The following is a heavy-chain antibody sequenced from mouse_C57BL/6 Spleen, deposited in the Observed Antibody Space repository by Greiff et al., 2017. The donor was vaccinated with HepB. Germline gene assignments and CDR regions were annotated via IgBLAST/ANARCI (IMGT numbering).Heavy chain of an antibody. CDR1: GFTFSDFY. V-gene: IGHV7-1*01. Sequence: EVKVVESGGGLVQSGRSLRLSCATSGFTFSDFYMEWVRQAPGKGLEWIAASRNKANDYTTEYSAAVKGRFIVSRDTSQSILYLQMNALRAEDTAIYYCARDARDYVSYWYFDVWGTGTTVTVSS. J-gene: IGHJ1*03. CDR2: SRNKANDYTT. D-gene: IGHD2-4*01. CDR3: ARDARDYVSYWYFDV.